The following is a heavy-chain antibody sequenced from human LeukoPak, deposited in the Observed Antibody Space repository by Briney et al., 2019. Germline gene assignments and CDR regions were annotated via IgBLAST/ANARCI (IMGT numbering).Heavy chain of an antibody. CDR2: ISAYNGNT. V-gene: IGHV1-18*01. CDR1: GYTFTSYG. CDR3: ARDSPYDSSGYGVDY. J-gene: IGHJ4*02. D-gene: IGHD3-22*01. Sequence: GASVKVSCKASGYTFTSYGISWVRQAPGQGLEWMGWISAYNGNTNYAQKLQGRVTMTTDTSTSTAYMELRSLRSDDTAVYYCARDSPYDSSGYGVDYWGQGTLVTVSS.